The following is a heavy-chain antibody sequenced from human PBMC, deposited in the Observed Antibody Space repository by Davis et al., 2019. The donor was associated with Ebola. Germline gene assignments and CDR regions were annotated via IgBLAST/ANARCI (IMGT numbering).Heavy chain of an antibody. CDR1: GFTFSNAW. V-gene: IGHV3-15*01. CDR2: IKSKTDGGTT. CDR3: AKKVPGIRPFDY. J-gene: IGHJ4*02. D-gene: IGHD6-19*01. Sequence: GESLKISCAASGFTFSNAWMSWVRQAPGKGLEWVGRIKSKTDGGTTDYAAPVKGRFTISRDDSKNTLYLQMNSLRAEDTAIYYCAKKVPGIRPFDYWGQGTLVSVSS.